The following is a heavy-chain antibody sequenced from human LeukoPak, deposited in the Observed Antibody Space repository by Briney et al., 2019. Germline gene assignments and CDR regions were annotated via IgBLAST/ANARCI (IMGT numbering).Heavy chain of an antibody. CDR2: ISWNSGSI. V-gene: IGHV3-9*01. CDR3: AKADY. Sequence: GGSLRLSCTASGFSFSTYAMSWVRQAPGKGLEWVSGISWNSGSIGYADSVKGRFTISRDNAKNSLYLQMNSLRAEDTALYYCAKADYWGQGTLVTVSS. CDR1: GFSFSTYA. J-gene: IGHJ4*02.